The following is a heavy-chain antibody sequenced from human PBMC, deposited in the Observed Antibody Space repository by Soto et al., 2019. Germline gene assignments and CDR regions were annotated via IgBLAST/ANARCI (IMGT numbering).Heavy chain of an antibody. CDR2: IFPGNSDT. Sequence: PGESLKISCKGSGYSFLSRWIAWVRQKPGKGLEWMGIIFPGNSDTRYNPSFQGQVTISADRSISTAYLQWSSLKASDSAMYYCARGLSPRPSPYYYYGMDVWGQGTTVTVSS. V-gene: IGHV5-51*01. D-gene: IGHD6-6*01. CDR1: GYSFLSRW. CDR3: ARGLSPRPSPYYYYGMDV. J-gene: IGHJ6*02.